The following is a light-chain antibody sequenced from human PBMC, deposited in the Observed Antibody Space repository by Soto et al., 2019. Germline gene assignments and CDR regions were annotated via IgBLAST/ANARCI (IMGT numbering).Light chain of an antibody. CDR3: QQRYSWQT. V-gene: IGKV3-11*01. CDR2: DAS. J-gene: IGKJ1*01. CDR1: QSVSSY. Sequence: EIVLTQSPATLALSRGERAALSCRASQSVSSYLAWYQQKPGQAPRLLIYDASNGATGIPARFSGSGSGTDFTLTISRLETEDFGVYYCQQRYSWQTFGQRTKVDI.